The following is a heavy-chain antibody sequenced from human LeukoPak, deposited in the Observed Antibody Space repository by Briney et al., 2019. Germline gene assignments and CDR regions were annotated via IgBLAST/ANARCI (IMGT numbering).Heavy chain of an antibody. CDR2: ISYDGSNK. Sequence: PGGSLRLSCAASGFTFSNYAMHWVRQAPGKGLEWVAVISYDGSNKYYADSEKGRFTISRDNSKNTLYLQMNSLRAEDTAVYYCARDGLPCSGGSCYSDAFDIWGQGTMVTVSS. D-gene: IGHD2-15*01. V-gene: IGHV3-30*04. J-gene: IGHJ3*02. CDR1: GFTFSNYA. CDR3: ARDGLPCSGGSCYSDAFDI.